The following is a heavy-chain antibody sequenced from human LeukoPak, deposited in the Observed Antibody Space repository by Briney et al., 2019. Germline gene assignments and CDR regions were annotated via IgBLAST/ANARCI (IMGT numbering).Heavy chain of an antibody. CDR3: AHSLFYSEYPIDY. V-gene: IGHV2-5*01. J-gene: IGHJ4*02. D-gene: IGHD4-11*01. Sequence: ESGPTLVKPTQTLTLTCTFSGFSLHTSGVGVGWIRQPPGKALEWLALIYWNDDKYYNPSLNNRLTITKDTSKNQVVLALTNLDPVDTATYYCAHSLFYSEYPIDYWGQGTLVIVSS. CDR2: IYWNDDK. CDR1: GFSLHTSGVG.